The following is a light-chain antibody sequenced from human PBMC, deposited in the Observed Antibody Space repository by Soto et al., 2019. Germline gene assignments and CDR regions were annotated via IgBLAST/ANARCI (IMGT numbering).Light chain of an antibody. J-gene: IGKJ2*03. CDR3: QQTYSTLNS. V-gene: IGKV1-39*01. CDR2: TAS. Sequence: DIQVTQSPSSLSASVGDRVTITCRASQNIRTYLTWYQQRPGKPPKLLIHTASTLQSGVPSRFSGSGSGTDFTLTISSLQPEDFATYYCQQTYSTLNSFGQVTKLEIK. CDR1: QNIRTY.